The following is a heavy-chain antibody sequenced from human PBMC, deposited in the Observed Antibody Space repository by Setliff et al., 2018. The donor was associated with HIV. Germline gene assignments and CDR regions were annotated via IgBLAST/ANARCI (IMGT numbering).Heavy chain of an antibody. CDR1: GGSINSAGFY. V-gene: IGHV4-39*07. D-gene: IGHD2-15*01. J-gene: IGHJ4*02. CDR2: IFHSGST. Sequence: SETLSLTCNVSGGSINSAGFYWSWIRQHPGKGLECIGSIFHSGSTYYSPSLKSRVTISVDTSKNQFSLQLNSVTAADTAVYYCVRYCSGGTCYDIDYWGQGTVVTVSS. CDR3: VRYCSGGTCYDIDY.